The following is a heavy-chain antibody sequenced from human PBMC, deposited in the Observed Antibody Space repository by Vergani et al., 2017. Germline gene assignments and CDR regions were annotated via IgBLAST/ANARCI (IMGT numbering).Heavy chain of an antibody. D-gene: IGHD2-8*01. V-gene: IGHV4-34*01. CDR1: GGSFSGSY. Sequence: QVQLQQWGAGLLKPSETLSLTCAVYGGSFSGSYWSWIRQPPGKGLEWIGEINHSGSTNYNPSLKRRVTISVDTSKNQFSLKLSSVTAADTAVYYCARVYAYYYYYMDVWGKGTTVTVSS. CDR3: ARVYAYYYYYMDV. CDR2: INHSGST. J-gene: IGHJ6*03.